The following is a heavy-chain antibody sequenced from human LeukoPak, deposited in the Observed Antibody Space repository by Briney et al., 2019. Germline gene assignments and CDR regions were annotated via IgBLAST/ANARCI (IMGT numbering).Heavy chain of an antibody. Sequence: SETLSLTCAVYGGSFSGYYWSWIRQPPGKGLEWIGEINHSGSTNYNPSLKSRVTISVDTSKNQFSLKLSSVTAADTAVYYCARLLYCTNGVCLEDYWGQGTLVTVSS. CDR3: ARLLYCTNGVCLEDY. D-gene: IGHD2-8*01. J-gene: IGHJ4*02. CDR2: INHSGST. V-gene: IGHV4-34*01. CDR1: GGSFSGYY.